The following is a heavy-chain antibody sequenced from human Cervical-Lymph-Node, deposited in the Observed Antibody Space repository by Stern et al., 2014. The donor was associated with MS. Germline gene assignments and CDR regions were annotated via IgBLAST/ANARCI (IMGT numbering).Heavy chain of an antibody. CDR2: VSYSGST. D-gene: IGHD1-26*01. V-gene: IGHV4-59*12. Sequence: VQLVESGPGLVKPSETLSLTCIVSGGSIRDYYWSWIRQPPGKGLEWIGYVSYSGSTHYNPSLMSRGTISVDTSQNQFSLRLISVTAADTAVYYCARKLNRGSYYDVFDIWGQGTMVTVSS. J-gene: IGHJ3*02. CDR1: GGSIRDYY. CDR3: ARKLNRGSYYDVFDI.